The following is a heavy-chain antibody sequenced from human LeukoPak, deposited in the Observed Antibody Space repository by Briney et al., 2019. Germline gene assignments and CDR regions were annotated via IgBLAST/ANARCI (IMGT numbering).Heavy chain of an antibody. D-gene: IGHD1-26*01. CDR1: GFTFSSYA. CDR3: ASEWELRGDPYFDY. V-gene: IGHV3-48*04. Sequence: GGSLRLSCAASGFTFSSYAMHWVRQAPGKGLEWVSYISSSSSTIYYADSVKGRFTISRDNAKNSLYLQMNSLRAEDTAVYYCASEWELRGDPYFDYWGQGTLVTVSS. CDR2: ISSSSSTI. J-gene: IGHJ4*02.